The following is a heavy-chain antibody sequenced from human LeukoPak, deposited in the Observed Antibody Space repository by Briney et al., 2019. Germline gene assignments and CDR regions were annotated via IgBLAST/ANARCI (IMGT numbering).Heavy chain of an antibody. D-gene: IGHD3-22*01. CDR1: GYTFTSYY. J-gene: IGHJ4*02. CDR2: INPSGGST. CDR3: ARDRYYYDSSGYIRGISFDY. V-gene: IGHV1-46*01. Sequence: ASVKVSFKASGYTFTSYYMHWVRQAPGQGLEWMGIINPSGGSTSYAQKFQGRVTMTRDTSTSTVCMELSSLRSEDTAVYYCARDRYYYDSSGYIRGISFDYWGQGTLVTVSS.